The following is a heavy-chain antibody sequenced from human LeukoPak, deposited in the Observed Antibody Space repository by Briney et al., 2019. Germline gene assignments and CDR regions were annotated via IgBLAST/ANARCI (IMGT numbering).Heavy chain of an antibody. V-gene: IGHV3-23*01. CDR2: ISGSGGST. D-gene: IGHD5-18*01. CDR3: VKEIYSYDKYYYFCAMDV. CDR1: GFTFRSYA. J-gene: IGHJ6*02. Sequence: PGGSLRLSCAASGFTFRSYAMSWVRQAPGKGLEWVSAISGSGGSTYYADSVKGRFTISRDNSKNTLYLQMNSLRAEDTAIYYCVKEIYSYDKYYYFCAMDVWGQGTTVTVSS.